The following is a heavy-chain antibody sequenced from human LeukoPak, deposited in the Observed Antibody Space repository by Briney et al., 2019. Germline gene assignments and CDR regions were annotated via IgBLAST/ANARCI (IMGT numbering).Heavy chain of an antibody. CDR1: GITFRNYG. J-gene: IGHJ4*02. Sequence: PGRSLRLSCAASGITFRNYGMHWVRQAPGKGLEWVAVIWYDGSNKDYADSVKGRFTVSRDDAKNSLYLQMDSLRDEDTAVCYCARRVVGAMPFDYWGQGTLVTVSS. CDR3: ARRVVGAMPFDY. D-gene: IGHD1-26*01. CDR2: IWYDGSNK. V-gene: IGHV3-33*01.